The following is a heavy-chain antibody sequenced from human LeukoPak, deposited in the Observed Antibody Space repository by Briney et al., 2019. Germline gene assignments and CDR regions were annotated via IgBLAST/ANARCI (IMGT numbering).Heavy chain of an antibody. J-gene: IGHJ6*02. CDR2: IIPIFGTA. D-gene: IGHD6-13*01. CDR1: GGTFTSYA. Sequence: SVKVSCKASGGTFTSYAISWVRQAPGQGLEWMGGIIPIFGTANYAQKFQGRVTITADESTSTAYMELSSLRSEDTAVYYCARIAAAGNYYGMDVWGQGTTVTVSS. V-gene: IGHV1-69*13. CDR3: ARIAAAGNYYGMDV.